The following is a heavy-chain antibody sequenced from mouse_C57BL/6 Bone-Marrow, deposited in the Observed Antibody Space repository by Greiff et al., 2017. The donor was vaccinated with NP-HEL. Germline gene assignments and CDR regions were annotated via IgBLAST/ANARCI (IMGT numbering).Heavy chain of an antibody. J-gene: IGHJ2*01. D-gene: IGHD1-1*01. CDR3: ARDQDGHDY. CDR2: ISYDGSN. Sequence: ESGPGLVKPSQSLSLTCSVTGYSITSGYYWNWIRQFPGNKLEWMGYISYDGSNNYNPSLKNRISITRDTSKNQFFLKLNSVTTEDTATYYCARDQDGHDYWGQGTTLTVSS. V-gene: IGHV3-6*01. CDR1: GYSITSGYY.